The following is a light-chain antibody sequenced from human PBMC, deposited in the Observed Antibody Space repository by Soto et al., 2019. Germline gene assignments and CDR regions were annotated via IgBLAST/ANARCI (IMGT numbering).Light chain of an antibody. CDR1: QIVSSTY. Sequence: EIVLTQSPGTLSLSPGETATLSCRATQIVSSTYLAPYQQKPGQAPRLLIYGSSSMATGIRDRFSASGSGTDFTLTISRLEPEDFAVYYWHQYDSSPFAFGQGTRLEIK. J-gene: IGKJ5*01. CDR3: HQYDSSPFA. V-gene: IGKV3-20*01. CDR2: GSS.